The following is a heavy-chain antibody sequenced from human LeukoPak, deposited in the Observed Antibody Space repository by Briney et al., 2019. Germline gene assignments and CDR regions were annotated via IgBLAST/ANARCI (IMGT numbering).Heavy chain of an antibody. J-gene: IGHJ5*02. CDR3: ARDLSYYYDSSGSAGWFDP. CDR2: IYTSGST. V-gene: IGHV4-61*02. Sequence: SETLSLTCTVSGGSISSGSYYWSWIRQPAGKGLEWIGRIYTSGSTNYNPSRKSRVTISVDTSKNQFSLKLSSVTAADTAVYYCARDLSYYYDSSGSAGWFDPWGQGTLVTVSS. D-gene: IGHD3-22*01. CDR1: GGSISSGSYY.